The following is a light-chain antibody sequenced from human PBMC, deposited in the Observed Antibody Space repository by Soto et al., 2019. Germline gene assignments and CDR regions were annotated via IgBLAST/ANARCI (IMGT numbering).Light chain of an antibody. CDR2: EVI. Sequence: QYALTQPASVSGSPGQSITISCTGTSSDVGGYNYVSWYQQHPGKAPKLMIYEVINRPSGVPNRFSGSKSGTTASLTISGLQAADEADYYCSSYTSSTTPYVFGTGTKLTVL. CDR1: SSDVGGYNY. V-gene: IGLV2-14*01. CDR3: SSYTSSTTPYV. J-gene: IGLJ1*01.